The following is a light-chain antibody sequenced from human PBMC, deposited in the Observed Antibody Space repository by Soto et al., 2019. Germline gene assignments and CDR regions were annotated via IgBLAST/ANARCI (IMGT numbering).Light chain of an antibody. CDR3: TTWDDSLHGYV. CDR2: SSN. V-gene: IGLV1-44*01. J-gene: IGLJ1*01. CDR1: NANIGNNK. Sequence: QAVLTQPPSASTTPGQKVTISCSGSNANIGNNKVNWYQQLPGTAPKLLIYSSNQRPSGVPDRFSGSKAGTSASLAISGLQSEDEANYYCTTWDDSLHGYVFGAGTKLTVL.